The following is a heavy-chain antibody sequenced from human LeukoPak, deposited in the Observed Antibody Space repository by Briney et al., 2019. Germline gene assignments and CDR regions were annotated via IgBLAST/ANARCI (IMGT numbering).Heavy chain of an antibody. J-gene: IGHJ4*02. CDR2: ISGGAGST. CDR3: AKSGLNRFDY. V-gene: IGHV3-23*01. Sequence: GGSLKLSCAASGFTFSGSAMHWVRQAPGKGLEWVSTISGGAGSTYYAVSVNGRFTISRDNSKNTVYLQMNSLRAEDTAVYYRAKSGLNRFDYWGQGTRVTVSS. D-gene: IGHD2-15*01. CDR1: GFTFSGSA.